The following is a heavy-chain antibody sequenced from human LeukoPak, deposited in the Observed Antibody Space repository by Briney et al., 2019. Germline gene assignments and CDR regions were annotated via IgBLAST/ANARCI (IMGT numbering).Heavy chain of an antibody. Sequence: PSETLSLTCTVSGGSISSRGYYWSWIRQHPGKGLEWIGYIYYSGRPYYNPSLKSRVTISVDTSKNQFSLNLTSVTAADTAVYYCARDIRPYNWFDPWGQGTLVTVSS. CDR2: IYYSGRP. D-gene: IGHD2-2*02. CDR3: ARDIRPYNWFDP. J-gene: IGHJ5*02. CDR1: GGSISSRGYY. V-gene: IGHV4-31*03.